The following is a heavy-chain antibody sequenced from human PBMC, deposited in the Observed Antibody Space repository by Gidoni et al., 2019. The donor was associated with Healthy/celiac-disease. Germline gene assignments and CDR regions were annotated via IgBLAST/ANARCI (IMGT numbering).Heavy chain of an antibody. D-gene: IGHD4-17*01. CDR1: SFNLTDAW. V-gene: IGHV3-15*07. J-gene: IGHJ3*02. CDR3: TTDPPHYGDPGAYDI. Sequence: EVELVESGGGVGKHGGSRRSSCAAYSFNLTDAWMNWVRQAPVKGLGWVGRIKSKTDGGTTFSAAPVKGRFTSSSDDSKAMLYLQISSLKTDDTAVYYCTTDPPHYGDPGAYDIWGLGTMVTVSS. CDR2: IKSKTDGGTT.